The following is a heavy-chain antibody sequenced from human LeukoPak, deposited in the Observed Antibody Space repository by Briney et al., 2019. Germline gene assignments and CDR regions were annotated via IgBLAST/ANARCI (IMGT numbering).Heavy chain of an antibody. J-gene: IGHJ4*02. V-gene: IGHV4-39*01. CDR1: GGSISISSYY. CDR3: ARHSSGWDY. Sequence: KASETLSLTCTVSGGSISISSYYWGWIRQPPGKGLEWIGSIYYSGSTYYNPSLKSRVTISVDTSKNQFSLKLSSVTAADTAVYYCARHSSGWDYWGQGTLVTVSS. CDR2: IYYSGST. D-gene: IGHD6-19*01.